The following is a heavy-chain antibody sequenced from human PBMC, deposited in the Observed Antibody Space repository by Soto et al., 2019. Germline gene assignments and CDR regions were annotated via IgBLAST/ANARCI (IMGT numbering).Heavy chain of an antibody. CDR1: GFAFSSYA. D-gene: IGHD5-18*01. CDR2: MSYDGSHK. J-gene: IGHJ4*02. Sequence: PGRSLRLSCAASGFAFSSYAIHWVRQAPCKGLEWVAVMSYDGSHKYYADSVKGRFNISRDSSKHTVFLEMNSLRAKDTAVYFCPRYFFPHRVLDTAAVLGFDYWGQRTVVTV. CDR3: PRYFFPHRVLDTAAVLGFDY. V-gene: IGHV3-30-3*01.